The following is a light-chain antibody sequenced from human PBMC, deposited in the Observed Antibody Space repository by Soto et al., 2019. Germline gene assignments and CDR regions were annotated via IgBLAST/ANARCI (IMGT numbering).Light chain of an antibody. J-gene: IGLJ1*01. V-gene: IGLV2-14*01. CDR1: SSDVGTYNY. Sequence: QSVPTQPASVSGSPGQSITISCTGTSSDVGTYNYVSWYQHHPGKAPNLIIYEVSNRPSGVSNRFSGSKSGSTASLTISGLQAEDEADYNCTSYTRDTALVFGTGTKVTVL. CDR2: EVS. CDR3: TSYTRDTALV.